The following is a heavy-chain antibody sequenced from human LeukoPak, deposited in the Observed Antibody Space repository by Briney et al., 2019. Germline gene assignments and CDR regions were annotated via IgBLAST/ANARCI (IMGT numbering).Heavy chain of an antibody. Sequence: PGGSLRLSCAASGFTFSSYAMSWVRQAPGKGLEWVSAISGSGGSTYYADSVKGRFTISRDNSKNTLYLQMNSLRAEDTAVYYCAKDYDSSGYYYRSSSYFDYWGQGTLVTVSS. CDR1: GFTFSSYA. V-gene: IGHV3-23*01. J-gene: IGHJ4*02. CDR3: AKDYDSSGYYYRSSSYFDY. CDR2: ISGSGGST. D-gene: IGHD3-22*01.